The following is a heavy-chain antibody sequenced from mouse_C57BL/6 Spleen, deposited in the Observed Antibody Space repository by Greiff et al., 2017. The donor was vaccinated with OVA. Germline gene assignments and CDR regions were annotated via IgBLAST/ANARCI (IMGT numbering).Heavy chain of an antibody. CDR2: ISYDGSN. J-gene: IGHJ4*01. V-gene: IGHV3-6*01. CDR1: GYSITSGYY. CDR3: AREEDYGYDYAMDY. D-gene: IGHD2-2*01. Sequence: EVQLKESGPGLVKPSQSLSLTCSVTGYSITSGYYWNWIRQFPGNKLEWMGYISYDGSNNYNPSLKNRISITRDTSKNQFFLKLNSVTTEDTATYYCAREEDYGYDYAMDYWGQGTSVTVSS.